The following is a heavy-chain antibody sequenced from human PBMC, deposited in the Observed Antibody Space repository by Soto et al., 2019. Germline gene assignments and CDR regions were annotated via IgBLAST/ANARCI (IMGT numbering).Heavy chain of an antibody. Sequence: TLSLTCTVSGGSISSGDYYWSWIRQHPGKGLEWIGYIYYSGITYYNPSPKSRVTISLDTSKNQFSLKLSSVTAADTAVYFCARFVVVTAIRDMDVWGQGTTVTVSS. V-gene: IGHV4-31*03. CDR2: IYYSGIT. J-gene: IGHJ6*02. D-gene: IGHD2-21*02. CDR3: ARFVVVTAIRDMDV. CDR1: GGSISSGDYY.